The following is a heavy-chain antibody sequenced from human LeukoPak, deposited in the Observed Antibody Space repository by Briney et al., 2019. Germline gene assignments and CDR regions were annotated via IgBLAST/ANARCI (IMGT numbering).Heavy chain of an antibody. CDR1: GFTFSSYA. CDR3: ARDRQLWLPDYYYYYGMDV. D-gene: IGHD5-18*01. V-gene: IGHV3-30*04. Sequence: GRSLRLSCAASGFTFSSYAMHWVRQAPGEGLEWVAVISYDGSNKYYADSVKGRFTISRDNSKNTLYLQMNSLRAEDTAVYYCARDRQLWLPDYYYYYGMDVWGKGTTVTVSS. CDR2: ISYDGSNK. J-gene: IGHJ6*04.